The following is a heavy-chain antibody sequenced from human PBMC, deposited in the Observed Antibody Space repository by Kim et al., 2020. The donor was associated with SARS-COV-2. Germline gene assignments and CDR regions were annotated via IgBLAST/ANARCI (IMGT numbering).Heavy chain of an antibody. V-gene: IGHV3-49*03. Sequence: GGSLRLSCTASGFTFGDYAMSWFRQAPGKGLEWVGFIRSKANGGTTEYAASVKGRFTISRDDSKSIAYLQMNSLKTEDTAVYYCTRNSVWLRYYYGMDVWGQGTTVTVSS. CDR3: TRNSVWLRYYYGMDV. D-gene: IGHD5-18*01. J-gene: IGHJ6*02. CDR1: GFTFGDYA. CDR2: IRSKANGGTT.